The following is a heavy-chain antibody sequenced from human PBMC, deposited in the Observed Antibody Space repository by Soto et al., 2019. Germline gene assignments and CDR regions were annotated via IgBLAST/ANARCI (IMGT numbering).Heavy chain of an antibody. CDR3: TASRPGYLSLDFSQYFQH. V-gene: IGHV4-59*01. CDR2: IYYSGST. Sequence: SETLSLTCTVSGGSISSYYWSWIRQPPGKGLEWIGYIYYSGSTNYNPSLKSRVTISVDTSKNQFSLKLSSVTAADTAVYYCTASRPGYLSLDFSQYFQHWGQGTLVTVSS. D-gene: IGHD3-22*01. CDR1: GGSISSYY. J-gene: IGHJ1*01.